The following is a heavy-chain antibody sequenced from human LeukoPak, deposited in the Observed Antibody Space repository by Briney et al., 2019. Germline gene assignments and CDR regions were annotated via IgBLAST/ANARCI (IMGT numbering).Heavy chain of an antibody. J-gene: IGHJ5*02. CDR2: INAGNGNT. V-gene: IGHV1-3*03. D-gene: IGHD2-2*02. CDR1: GYTFTSYG. Sequence: ASVKVSCKASGYTFTSYGISWVRQAPGQRLEWMGWINAGNGNTKYSQEFQGRVTITRDTSASTAYMELSSLRSEDMAVYYCARDAFPAAIEPWGQGTLVTVSS. CDR3: ARDAFPAAIEP.